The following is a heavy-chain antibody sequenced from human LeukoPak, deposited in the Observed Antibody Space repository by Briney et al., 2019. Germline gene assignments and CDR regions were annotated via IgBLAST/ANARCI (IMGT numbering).Heavy chain of an antibody. Sequence: PGGSLRLSCAASGFTFGSYWMSWVRQAPGKGLEWVSVIYSGGNTYYADSVKGRFTISRDNSKNTVYLQMNSLRAEDTAVYYCARGETSSYDYWGQGTLVTVSS. D-gene: IGHD2-2*01. J-gene: IGHJ4*02. CDR2: IYSGGNT. V-gene: IGHV3-53*01. CDR3: ARGETSSYDY. CDR1: GFTFGSYW.